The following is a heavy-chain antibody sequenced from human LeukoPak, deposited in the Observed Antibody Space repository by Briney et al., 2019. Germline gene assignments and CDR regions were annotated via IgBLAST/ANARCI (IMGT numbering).Heavy chain of an antibody. V-gene: IGHV4-38-2*02. CDR1: GYSISSGYY. CDR3: ARDRGVWYFDL. D-gene: IGHD3-10*01. J-gene: IGHJ2*01. CDR2: IYHSGST. Sequence: TASETLSLTCAISGYSISSGYYWGWLRQPPGKGLEWIGSIYHSGSTYYNPSLKSRVTISVDTSKNQFSLKLSSVTAADTAVYYCARDRGVWYFDLWGRGTLVIVSS.